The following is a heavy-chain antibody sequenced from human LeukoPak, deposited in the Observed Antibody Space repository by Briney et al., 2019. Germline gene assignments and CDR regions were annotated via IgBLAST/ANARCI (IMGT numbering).Heavy chain of an antibody. CDR1: GSTFSGYW. D-gene: IGHD6-13*01. CDR3: TRSPYSSSWTFEY. CDR2: VNSDGSRT. V-gene: IGHV3-74*01. Sequence: PGGSLRLSCAASGSTFSGYWIHWVRQAPVKGLEWVSRVNSDGSRTDYADSVKGRFTISRDNAKNTLYLHMHSLRPEDTAVYYCTRSPYSSSWTFEYWGQGTLVSVPS. J-gene: IGHJ4*02.